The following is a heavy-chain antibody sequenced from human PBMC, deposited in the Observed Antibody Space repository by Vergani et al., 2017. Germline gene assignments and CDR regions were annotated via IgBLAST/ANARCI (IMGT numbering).Heavy chain of an antibody. D-gene: IGHD3-9*01. CDR1: GYTFTSYD. CDR2: MNPNSGNT. J-gene: IGHJ5*02. Sequence: QVQLVQSGAEVKKPGASVKVSCKASGYTFTSYDINWVRQATGQGLEWMGWMNPNSGNTGYAQKFQGRVTMTRNTSISTAYMELSSLRSEDTAVYYCARVLYYDILTGYYSWFDPWGQRTLVTVSS. CDR3: ARVLYYDILTGYYSWFDP. V-gene: IGHV1-8*01.